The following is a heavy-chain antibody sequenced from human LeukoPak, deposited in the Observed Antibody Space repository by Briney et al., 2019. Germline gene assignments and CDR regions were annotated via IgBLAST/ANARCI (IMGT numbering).Heavy chain of an antibody. D-gene: IGHD3-22*01. CDR1: GGPFSDYY. CDR2: INHSGST. Sequence: SETLSLTCAVYGGPFSDYYWSWIRQPPGKGLEWIGKINHSGSTNYSPSLKSRVTISIDTSKNQFSLKLSSVTAADTAVYYCARAYYYDSSGYYLGLDYRGQGTLVTVSS. CDR3: ARAYYYDSSGYYLGLDY. V-gene: IGHV4-34*01. J-gene: IGHJ4*02.